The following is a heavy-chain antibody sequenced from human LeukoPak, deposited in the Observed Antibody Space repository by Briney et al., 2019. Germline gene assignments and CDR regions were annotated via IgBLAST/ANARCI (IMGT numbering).Heavy chain of an antibody. J-gene: IGHJ1*01. CDR1: GYTFTGYY. CDR3: ARVRYDWELRYEAPGEH. Sequence: ASVKVSCKASGYTFTGYYMHWVRQAPGQGLEWMGRINPNSGGTNYAQKFQGRVTMTTDTPTSTAYMELRSLRSDDTAVYYCARVRYDWELRYEAPGEHWGQGTLVTVSS. CDR2: INPNSGGT. V-gene: IGHV1-2*06. D-gene: IGHD1-26*01.